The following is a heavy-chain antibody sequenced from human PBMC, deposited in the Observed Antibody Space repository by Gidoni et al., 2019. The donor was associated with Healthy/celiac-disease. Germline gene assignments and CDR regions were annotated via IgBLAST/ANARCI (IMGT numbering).Heavy chain of an antibody. Sequence: QVQLVESGGGVVQPGRSLRLACAASGFTFSSYAMHWVRQAPGKGLEWVAVISYDGSNKYYADSVKGRFTISRDNSKNTLYLQMNSLRAEDTAVYYCARDRRGQQLDLFDYWGQGTLVTVSS. V-gene: IGHV3-30-3*01. CDR2: ISYDGSNK. CDR1: GFTFSSYA. D-gene: IGHD6-13*01. CDR3: ARDRRGQQLDLFDY. J-gene: IGHJ4*02.